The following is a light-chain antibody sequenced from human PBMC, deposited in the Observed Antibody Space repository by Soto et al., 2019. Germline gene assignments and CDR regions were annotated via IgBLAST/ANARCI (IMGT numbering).Light chain of an antibody. CDR3: QQYKNWPL. Sequence: ILITQAPATLSVSKGERVTLSCRTSHSVNSHVAWYQQKPGQAPRLLLYGASTRATGIPVRFSGSGFGTEFTLTISSLQSEDFAVYYCQQYKNWPLFGQGSKV. V-gene: IGKV3-15*01. CDR2: GAS. CDR1: HSVNSH. J-gene: IGKJ1*01.